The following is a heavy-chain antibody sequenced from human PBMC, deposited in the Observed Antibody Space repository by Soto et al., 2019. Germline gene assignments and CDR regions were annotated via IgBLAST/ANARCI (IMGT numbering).Heavy chain of an antibody. CDR2: IIPILGIA. CDR1: GGTFSSYT. CDR3: ARDWSPYGDLHSGLY. J-gene: IGHJ4*02. Sequence: GASVKVSCKASGGTFSSYTISWVRQAPGQGLEWMGRIIPILGIANYAQKFQGRVTITADKSTSTAYMELSSLRSEDTAVYYCARDWSPYGDLHSGLYWGQGTLVTVSS. D-gene: IGHD4-17*01. V-gene: IGHV1-69*04.